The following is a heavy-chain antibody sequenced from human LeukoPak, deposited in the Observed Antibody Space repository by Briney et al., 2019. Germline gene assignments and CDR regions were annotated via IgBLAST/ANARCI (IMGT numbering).Heavy chain of an antibody. CDR1: GFTFGDYA. CDR2: IRSKAYGGTT. J-gene: IGHJ6*03. CDR3: TRGVVDFWSGYYRDYYYYMDV. V-gene: IGHV3-49*04. D-gene: IGHD3-3*01. Sequence: GRSLRLSCTASGFTFGDYAMSWVRQAPGKGLEWVGFIRSKAYGGTTEYAASVKGRFTISRDDSKSIAYLQMNSLKTEDTAVYYCTRGVVDFWSGYYRDYYYYMDVWGKGTTVTVSS.